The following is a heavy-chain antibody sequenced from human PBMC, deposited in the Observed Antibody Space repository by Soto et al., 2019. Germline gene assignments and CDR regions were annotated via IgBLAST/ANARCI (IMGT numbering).Heavy chain of an antibody. CDR1: GYTFTSYY. V-gene: IGHV1-46*01. D-gene: IGHD3-3*01. J-gene: IGHJ6*02. CDR2: INPSGGST. CDR3: ARAIPLRFLEWLTGGMDV. Sequence: QVQLVQSGAEVKKPGASVKVSCKASGYTFTSYYMHWVRQAPGQGLEWMGIINPSGGSTSYAQKFQGRVTMTRDTSTSTVYMERSSLRSEDTAVYYCARAIPLRFLEWLTGGMDVWGQGTTVTVSS.